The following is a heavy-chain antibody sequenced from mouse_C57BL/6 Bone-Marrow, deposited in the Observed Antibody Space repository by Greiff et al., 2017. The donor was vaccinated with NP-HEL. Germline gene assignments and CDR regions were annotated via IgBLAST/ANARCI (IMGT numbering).Heavy chain of an antibody. J-gene: IGHJ4*01. CDR1: GFSLPSYG. CDR3: AKEGIYYDYDGYYYAMDY. CDR2: IWGDGST. Sequence: QVQLKESGPGLVAPSQSLSITCTVSGFSLPSYGVSWVRQPPGKGLEWLGVIWGDGSTNYHSALISRLSISKDNSKSPAFFTLNSLQTDDTATYYCAKEGIYYDYDGYYYAMDYWGQGTSVTVSS. V-gene: IGHV2-3*01. D-gene: IGHD2-4*01.